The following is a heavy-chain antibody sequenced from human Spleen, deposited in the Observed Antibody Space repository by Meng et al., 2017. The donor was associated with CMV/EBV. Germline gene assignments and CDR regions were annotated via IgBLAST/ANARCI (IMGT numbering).Heavy chain of an antibody. D-gene: IGHD6-19*01. CDR2: IYHSGGT. CDR3: ARDPYATGWAG. V-gene: IGHV4-4*02. J-gene: IGHJ4*02. Sequence: EVQVAGPGPVKPSGTLSPTCAVSGGSISISTWWSWVRQPPGKGLEWIGEIYHSGGTNYNPSLRGRVTISLDKSKNQFSPTLRSVTAADTAVYYCARDPYATGWAGWGQGTLVTVSS. CDR1: GGSISISTW.